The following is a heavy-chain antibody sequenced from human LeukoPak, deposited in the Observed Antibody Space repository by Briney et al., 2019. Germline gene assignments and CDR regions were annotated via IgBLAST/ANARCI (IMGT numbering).Heavy chain of an antibody. J-gene: IGHJ4*02. CDR1: GFTFSNYA. V-gene: IGHV3-30*03. CDR3: ARGLDGSNYRSYFVS. CDR2: ISDDGSNN. Sequence: GGSLRLSCVASGFTFSNYAMHWVRQAPGKGLEWVAVISDDGSNNYYADSVKGRFTISRDNSKNTLFLQVKSLRVDDTAIYYCARGLDGSNYRSYFVSWGQGTLVTVSS. D-gene: IGHD5-24*01.